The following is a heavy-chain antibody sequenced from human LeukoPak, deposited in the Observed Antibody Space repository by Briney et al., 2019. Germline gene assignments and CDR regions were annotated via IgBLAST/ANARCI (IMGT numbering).Heavy chain of an antibody. V-gene: IGHV3-23*01. CDR1: GFPLSSYA. D-gene: IGHD2-2*01. J-gene: IGHJ5*01. Sequence: GGSLRLSCAASGFPLSSYAMSWVRQVPGKGLEWVSATSSSDDGTYHADSVKGRFTISRDNSKSTLYLQMNSLRAEDTAVYYCAKDRHAPGRYCSSTTCFPFDSWGQGTLVTVSS. CDR2: TSSSDDGT. CDR3: AKDRHAPGRYCSSTTCFPFDS.